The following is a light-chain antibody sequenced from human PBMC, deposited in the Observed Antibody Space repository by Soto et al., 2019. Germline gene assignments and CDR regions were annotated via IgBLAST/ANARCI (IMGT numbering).Light chain of an antibody. V-gene: IGKV3-20*01. CDR3: QQSYSPPRT. Sequence: EIVLTQSPGTLSLSPWERATLSCRASQSVSSSYLAWYQQKPGQAPRLLIYGASTRATGIPARFSGSGSGTDFTLTISSLQHEDFATYFCQQSYSPPRTFGQGTKVDIK. CDR2: GAS. J-gene: IGKJ1*01. CDR1: QSVSSSY.